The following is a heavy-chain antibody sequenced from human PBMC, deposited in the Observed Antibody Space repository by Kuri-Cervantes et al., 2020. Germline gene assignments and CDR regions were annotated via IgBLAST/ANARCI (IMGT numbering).Heavy chain of an antibody. D-gene: IGHD2-8*01. Sequence: GESLKISCAASGFTFSSYGMHWVRQAPGKGLEWVAVIWYDGSNKYYADSVKGRFTISRDNSKNTLYLQMNSLRAEDTAVYYCARGMVYAPYGTLGYWGHGTLVTVSS. V-gene: IGHV3-33*01. CDR2: IWYDGSNK. CDR3: ARGMVYAPYGTLGY. J-gene: IGHJ4*01. CDR1: GFTFSSYG.